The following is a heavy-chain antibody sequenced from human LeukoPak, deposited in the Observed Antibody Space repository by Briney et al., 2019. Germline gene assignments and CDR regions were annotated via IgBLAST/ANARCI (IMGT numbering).Heavy chain of an antibody. J-gene: IGHJ4*02. V-gene: IGHV4-59*01. D-gene: IGHD2-15*01. CDR2: IYYSGST. Sequence: ASETLSRTCTVPGGSISSYYWTWIRQPPGKGLEWIGYIYYSGSTNYNPSLKSRVTISVDTSKNQFSLKLSSVTAADTAVYYCARLLKGVVAAFDYWGQGTLVTVSS. CDR3: ARLLKGVVAAFDY. CDR1: GGSISSYY.